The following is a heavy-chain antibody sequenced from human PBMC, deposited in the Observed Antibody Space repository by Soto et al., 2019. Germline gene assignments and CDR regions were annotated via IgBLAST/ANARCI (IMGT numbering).Heavy chain of an antibody. CDR3: ARGSRSTKRLGY. Sequence: SETLSLTCAVYGGSFSGYYWSWIRQPPGKGLEWIGEINHSGSTNYNPSLKSRVTISVDTPKNQFSLKLSSVTAADTAVYYCARGSRSTKRLGYWGQGTLVTVSS. CDR2: INHSGST. V-gene: IGHV4-34*01. CDR1: GGSFSGYY. J-gene: IGHJ4*02. D-gene: IGHD6-19*01.